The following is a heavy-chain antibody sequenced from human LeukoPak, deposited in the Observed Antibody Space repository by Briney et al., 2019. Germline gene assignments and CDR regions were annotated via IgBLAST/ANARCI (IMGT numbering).Heavy chain of an antibody. CDR2: ISSSSNYI. CDR1: GFTFSTYN. J-gene: IGHJ3*02. V-gene: IGHV3-21*01. Sequence: GGSLRLSCAASGFTFSTYNMNWVRQAPGKGLEWVSSISSSSNYIYYADSVKGRFTISRDNAKNSLYLQMNSLRAEDTDVYYCARDVGASALDAFDIWGQGTMVTVSS. CDR3: ARDVGASALDAFDI. D-gene: IGHD1-26*01.